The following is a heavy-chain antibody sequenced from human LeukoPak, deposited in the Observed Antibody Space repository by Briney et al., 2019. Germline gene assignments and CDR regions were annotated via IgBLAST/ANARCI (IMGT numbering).Heavy chain of an antibody. CDR1: GGSISSHSYY. CDR2: IYYSGST. Sequence: PSETLSLTCTVSGGSISSHSYYWGWIRQPPGKGLEWIGNIYYSGSTYYNPSVKSRVTISVDTSKNQFSLKLSSVTAADTAVYYCARGLYDSSGYYFDYWGQGTLVTVSS. CDR3: ARGLYDSSGYYFDY. D-gene: IGHD3-22*01. V-gene: IGHV4-39*01. J-gene: IGHJ4*02.